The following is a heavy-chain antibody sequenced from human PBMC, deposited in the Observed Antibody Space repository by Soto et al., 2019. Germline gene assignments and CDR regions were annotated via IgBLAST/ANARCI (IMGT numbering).Heavy chain of an antibody. Sequence: QVQLVESGGGVVKPGRSLRLSCAASGFTFSSYGMHWGRQAPGKGLEWVAVISYDGSNKYYADSVKGRFTISRDNSKNTLYLQMNSLRAEDTAVYYCAKSGGSFWNYGMDVWGQGTTVTVSS. J-gene: IGHJ6*02. D-gene: IGHD1-26*01. V-gene: IGHV3-30*18. CDR1: GFTFSSYG. CDR3: AKSGGSFWNYGMDV. CDR2: ISYDGSNK.